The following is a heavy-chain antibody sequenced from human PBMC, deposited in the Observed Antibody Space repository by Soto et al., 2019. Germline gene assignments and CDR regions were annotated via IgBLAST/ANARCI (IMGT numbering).Heavy chain of an antibody. V-gene: IGHV3-48*03. CDR3: ARKGRIAAAGTGWFDP. D-gene: IGHD6-13*01. CDR1: GFTFSSYE. Sequence: EVQLVESGGGLVQTGGSLRLSCAASGFTFSSYEMNWVRQAPGKGLEWVSYISSSGSTIYYADSVKGRFTISRDNAKNSLYLQMNSLRAEDTAVYYCARKGRIAAAGTGWFDPWGQGTLVTVSS. CDR2: ISSSGSTI. J-gene: IGHJ5*02.